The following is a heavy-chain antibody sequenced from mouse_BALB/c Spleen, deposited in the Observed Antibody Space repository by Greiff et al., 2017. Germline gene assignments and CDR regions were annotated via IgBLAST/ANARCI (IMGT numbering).Heavy chain of an antibody. V-gene: IGHV1-9*01. CDR1: GYTFSSYW. D-gene: IGHD1-1*02. J-gene: IGHJ4*01. Sequence: QVQLQQSGAELMKPGASVKISCKATGYTFSSYWIEWVKQRPGHGLEWIGEILPGSGSTNYNEKFKGKATFTADTSSNTAYMQLSSLTSEDSAVYYCARKALWTYAMDYWGQGTSVTVSS. CDR2: ILPGSGST. CDR3: ARKALWTYAMDY.